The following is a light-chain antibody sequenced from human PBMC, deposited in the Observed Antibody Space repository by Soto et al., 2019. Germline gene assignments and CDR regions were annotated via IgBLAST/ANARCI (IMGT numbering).Light chain of an antibody. V-gene: IGKV1-5*01. CDR3: QQYGLQGT. CDR2: DAS. CDR1: QTIRNY. J-gene: IGKJ1*01. Sequence: DIQMTQSPSTLSAFVGDRVTITCRASQTIRNYLAWYQQKPGKAPDLLIYDASSLENEVPSRFSGSGFGTEFTVTISSLQPDDSATYYCQQYGLQGTFGQGTKVDIK.